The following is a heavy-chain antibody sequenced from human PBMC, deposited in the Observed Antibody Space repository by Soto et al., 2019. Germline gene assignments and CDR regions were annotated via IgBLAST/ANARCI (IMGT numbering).Heavy chain of an antibody. D-gene: IGHD4-17*01. CDR1: GFSLSTSGVG. J-gene: IGHJ4*02. CDR3: AHLYGDYVPFDY. CDR2: IYWDDDK. V-gene: IGHV2-5*02. Sequence: QITLKESGPTLVKPTQTLTLTCTFSGFSLSTSGVGVGWIRQPPGKALEWLALIYWDDDKRYSPSLKSRLTSPKDTSKNQVVLTMTNMDPVDTATYYCAHLYGDYVPFDYWGQGTLVTVSS.